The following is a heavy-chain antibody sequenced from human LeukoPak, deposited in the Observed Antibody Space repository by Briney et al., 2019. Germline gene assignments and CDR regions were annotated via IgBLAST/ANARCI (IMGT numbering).Heavy chain of an antibody. CDR2: INHSGST. V-gene: IGHV4-34*01. CDR3: AREQYSSGWLWWETRISNYYYMDV. Sequence: PGGSLRLSCAASGFTFSSYGMTWVRQAPGKGLEWIGEINHSGSTNYNPSLKSRVTISVDTSKNQFSLKLSSVTAADTAVYYCAREQYSSGWLWWETRISNYYYMDVWGKGTTVTVSS. D-gene: IGHD6-19*01. J-gene: IGHJ6*03. CDR1: GFTFSSYG.